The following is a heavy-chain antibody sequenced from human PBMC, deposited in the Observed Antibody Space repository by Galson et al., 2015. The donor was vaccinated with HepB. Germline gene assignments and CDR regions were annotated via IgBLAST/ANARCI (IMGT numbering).Heavy chain of an antibody. Sequence: SLRLSCAASGFTFSSYGMHWVRQAPGKGLEWVAVIWYDGSNKYYADSVKGRSTISRDNSKNTLYLQMNSLRAEDTAVYYCARGRKGTMVRGVSYYMDVWGKGTTVTVSS. CDR3: ARGRKGTMVRGVSYYMDV. V-gene: IGHV3-33*01. CDR2: IWYDGSNK. J-gene: IGHJ6*03. CDR1: GFTFSSYG. D-gene: IGHD3-10*01.